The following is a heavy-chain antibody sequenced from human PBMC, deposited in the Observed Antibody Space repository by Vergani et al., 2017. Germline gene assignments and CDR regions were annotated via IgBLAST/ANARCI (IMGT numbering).Heavy chain of an antibody. CDR2: NRNNAYGGTT. CDR1: GFPSGDYA. J-gene: IGHJ4*02. D-gene: IGHD5-24*01. Sequence: EVHLVESGGGLVPPGRPLSSSCAASGFPSGDYARTWVGQAPGKGLEGVAFNRNNAYGGTTEYAASVKGRFTISRDDSKRLAYLQLSGLTTEDTAVYFCSRGRGYNFGYFDYWGQGTLVTVSS. V-gene: IGHV3-49*04. CDR3: SRGRGYNFGYFDY.